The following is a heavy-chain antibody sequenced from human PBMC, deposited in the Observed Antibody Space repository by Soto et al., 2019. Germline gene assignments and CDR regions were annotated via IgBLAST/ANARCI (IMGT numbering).Heavy chain of an antibody. D-gene: IGHD6-13*01. CDR3: ARGSAAADSYYYYYMDV. J-gene: IGHJ6*03. CDR1: GDSVSSNSAA. Sequence: SQTLSLTCAISGDSVSSNSAAWNWIRQSPSRGLEWLGRTYYRSKWYNDYAVSVKSRITINPDTSKNQFSLQLNSVTPEDTAVYYRARGSAAADSYYYYYMDVWGKGTTVTVSS. V-gene: IGHV6-1*01. CDR2: TYYRSKWYN.